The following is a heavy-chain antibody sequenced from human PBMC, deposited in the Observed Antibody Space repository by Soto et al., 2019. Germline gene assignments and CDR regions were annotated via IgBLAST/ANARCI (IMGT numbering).Heavy chain of an antibody. D-gene: IGHD1-26*01. J-gene: IGHJ4*02. CDR2: ISSTSTYI. Sequence: EVQLVESGGGLVKPGGSLRLSCAASGFTFTSHTMSWVRQAPGKGLEWGSSISSTSTYIYYADSVKGRFTISRDNAQNSLYLEMNSLRAEDTALYYCASGSASYWGWGQGTLVSVSS. V-gene: IGHV3-21*01. CDR3: ASGSASYWG. CDR1: GFTFTSHT.